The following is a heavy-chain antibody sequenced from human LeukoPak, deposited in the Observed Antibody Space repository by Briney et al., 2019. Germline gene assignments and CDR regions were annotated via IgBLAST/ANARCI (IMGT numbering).Heavy chain of an antibody. Sequence: GGSLRLSCAASGFTFSGSAMHWVRQASGKGLEWVGRIRSKANSYATAYAASVKGRFTISRDDSKNTAYLQMNSLKTEDTAVYYCARGSYNDWGLFDSWGQGTLVTVSS. CDR1: GFTFSGSA. J-gene: IGHJ4*02. V-gene: IGHV3-73*01. CDR3: ARGSYNDWGLFDS. D-gene: IGHD3-10*01. CDR2: IRSKANSYAT.